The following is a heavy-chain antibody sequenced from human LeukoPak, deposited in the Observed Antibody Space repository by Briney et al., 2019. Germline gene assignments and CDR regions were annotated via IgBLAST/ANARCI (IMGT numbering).Heavy chain of an antibody. D-gene: IGHD3-10*01. CDR3: ARVIHYYGSGNNWFDP. V-gene: IGHV2-26*01. CDR2: IFSNDEK. Sequence: ESGPVLVKPTETLTLTCTVSGFSLSDARMGVSWIRQPPGKALEWLAHIFSNDEKSYSTSLKSRLTISKDTSKSQVVLTMTNMDPVDTDTYYCARVIHYYGSGNNWFDPWGQGTLVTVSS. J-gene: IGHJ5*02. CDR1: GFSLSDARMG.